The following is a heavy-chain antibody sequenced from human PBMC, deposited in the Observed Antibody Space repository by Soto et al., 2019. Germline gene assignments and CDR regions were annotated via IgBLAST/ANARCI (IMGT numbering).Heavy chain of an antibody. D-gene: IGHD4-4*01. CDR2: ISGDGSGI. J-gene: IGHJ2*01. Sequence: EVQLVESGGGLVQPGGSLRLSCAASGCTFSHYYMAWVRQVPGRGLEWLARISGDGSGIHYADFVKALLTISRDNAENTYLQLSSLTADDTATYFCAREGQSAWYFDLWGRGTLVTV. V-gene: IGHV3-74*01. CDR1: GCTFSHYY. CDR3: AREGQSAWYFDL.